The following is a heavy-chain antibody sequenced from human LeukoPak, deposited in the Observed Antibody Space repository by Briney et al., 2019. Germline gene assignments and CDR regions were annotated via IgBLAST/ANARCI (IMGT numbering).Heavy chain of an antibody. J-gene: IGHJ6*03. CDR2: IYTSGST. Sequence: SEALSLPFTISGDSISNYYWSWIRPPPGKGVEWIGYIYTSGSTNYNPSLKSRLTISADTSNNQFSLKLTSLTAADTAIYYCAKYERSSAPWGYYYMDVWGKGTTVTVSS. D-gene: IGHD6-25*01. CDR1: GDSISNYY. V-gene: IGHV4-4*09. CDR3: AKYERSSAPWGYYYMDV.